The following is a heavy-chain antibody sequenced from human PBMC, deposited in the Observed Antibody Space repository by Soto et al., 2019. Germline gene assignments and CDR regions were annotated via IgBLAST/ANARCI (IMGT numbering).Heavy chain of an antibody. J-gene: IGHJ4*02. CDR2: ISGSGANT. V-gene: IGHV3-23*01. CDR1: GFTFSSYA. CDR3: AKDPSYDSSGYYFDY. D-gene: IGHD3-22*01. Sequence: GGSLRLSCAASGFTFSSYAMSWVRQAPGKGLEWVSAISGSGANTYYADSVKGRFTVSRDNSKNTLYLQMNSLRAEDTAVYYCAKDPSYDSSGYYFDYWGQGTLVTVSS.